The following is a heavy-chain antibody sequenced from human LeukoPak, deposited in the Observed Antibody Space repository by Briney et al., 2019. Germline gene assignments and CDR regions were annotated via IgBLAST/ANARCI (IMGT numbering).Heavy chain of an antibody. CDR3: ARGGCSSTSCYYNWFDP. J-gene: IGHJ5*02. Sequence: SVKVSCKASGGTFSSYAISWVRQAPGQGLEWMGRIIPILGIANYAQKFQGRVTITADKSTSTAYMELSSLRSEDTAVYYCARGGCSSTSCYYNWFDPWGQGTLVTVSS. CDR2: IIPILGIA. CDR1: GGTFSSYA. D-gene: IGHD2-2*01. V-gene: IGHV1-69*04.